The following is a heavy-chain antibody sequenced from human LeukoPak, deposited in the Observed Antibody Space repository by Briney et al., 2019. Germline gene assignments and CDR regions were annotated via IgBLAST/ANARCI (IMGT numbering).Heavy chain of an antibody. J-gene: IGHJ4*02. D-gene: IGHD3-3*01. V-gene: IGHV5-51*01. CDR3: ARLSHDFWGDY. CDR1: GYSFTSYW. Sequence: GEALQISCQGSGYSFTSYWIGWVRQMPGKGLEWMGIIYPGDSDTRYSPSFQGQVTISADKSISTAYLQWSSLKASDTAMYYCARLSHDFWGDYWGQGTLVTVSS. CDR2: IYPGDSDT.